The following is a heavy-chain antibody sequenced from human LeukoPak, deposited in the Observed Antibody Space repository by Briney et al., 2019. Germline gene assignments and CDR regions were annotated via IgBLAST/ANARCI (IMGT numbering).Heavy chain of an antibody. CDR2: ITNSGGGP. J-gene: IGHJ4*02. CDR1: GFTFSKYA. D-gene: IGHD5-12*01. CDR3: ARDLTRSTSGYDFNFDY. Sequence: GGSLRLSCAASGFTFSKYAMSWVRQAPGKGLEWVSGITNSGGGPSSADSVKGRFTISRDNSKNTLYLQMNSLRAEDTAVYYCARDLTRSTSGYDFNFDYWGQGTLVTVSS. V-gene: IGHV3-23*01.